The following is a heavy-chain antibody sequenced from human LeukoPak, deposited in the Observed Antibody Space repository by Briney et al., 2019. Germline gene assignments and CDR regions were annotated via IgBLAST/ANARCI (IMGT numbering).Heavy chain of an antibody. D-gene: IGHD3-3*01. J-gene: IGHJ4*02. Sequence: GGSLRLSCAASGFTFSSYAMSWVRQAPGKGLEWVSAISGSGGSTYYADSVKGRFTISRDNSKNTLYLQMSSLRAEDTAVYYCALQGGPYSDFWSGFGYFDYWGQGTLVTVSS. CDR3: ALQGGPYSDFWSGFGYFDY. V-gene: IGHV3-23*01. CDR2: ISGSGGST. CDR1: GFTFSSYA.